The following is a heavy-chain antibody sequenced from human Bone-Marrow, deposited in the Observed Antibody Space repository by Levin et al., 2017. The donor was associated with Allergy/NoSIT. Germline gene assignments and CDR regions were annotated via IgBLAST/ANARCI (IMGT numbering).Heavy chain of an antibody. V-gene: IGHV5-51*01. CDR3: AKQGCVTTSCYTVDF. CDR1: GYSFTNSW. CDR2: INPADSET. Sequence: PGESLKISCKGSGYSFTNSWIGWVRQMPGKGLEWMGIINPADSETRYRPSFQGQVTISVDKSISTSYLQWSSLKASDTAMYFCAKQGCVTTSCYTVDFWGQGTLVTVSS. J-gene: IGHJ4*02. D-gene: IGHD3-22*01.